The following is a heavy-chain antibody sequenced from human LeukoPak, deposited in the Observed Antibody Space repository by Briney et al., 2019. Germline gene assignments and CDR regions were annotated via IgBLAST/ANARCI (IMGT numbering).Heavy chain of an antibody. J-gene: IGHJ4*02. D-gene: IGHD6-6*01. V-gene: IGHV3-30*18. Sequence: PGGSLRLSCAASGFTFSSYGMHWVRQAPGKGLEGVAVISYDGSNKYYADSVKGRFTISRDNSKNTLYLQMNSLRAEDTAVYYCAKDVIAARPLYYFDYWGQGTLVTVSS. CDR1: GFTFSSYG. CDR3: AKDVIAARPLYYFDY. CDR2: ISYDGSNK.